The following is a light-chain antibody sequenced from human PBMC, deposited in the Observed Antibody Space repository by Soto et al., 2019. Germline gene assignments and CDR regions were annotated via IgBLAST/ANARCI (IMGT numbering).Light chain of an antibody. CDR3: CSYAGSSTV. CDR2: EGS. CDR1: SSDVGSYIL. V-gene: IGLV2-23*01. Sequence: QSVLTQPASVSGSPGQSITISCTGTSSDVGSYILVSWYQQHPGKAPKLMIYEGSKRPSGVSNRFSGSKSGNTASLTISGLQAEDEADYYCCSYAGSSTVFGGGTKVTVL. J-gene: IGLJ2*01.